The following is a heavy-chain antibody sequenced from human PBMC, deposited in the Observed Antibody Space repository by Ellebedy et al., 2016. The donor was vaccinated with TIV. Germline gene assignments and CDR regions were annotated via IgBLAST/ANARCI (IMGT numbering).Heavy chain of an antibody. Sequence: GSLRLSXTVSGGSVSSGIYYWTWIRRPPGKGLEWIGEINHSGSTNYNPSLKSRVTISVDTSENQFSLKLKYVTAADTAVYYCARGRGGSYSIPFDYWGQGSLVTVSS. V-gene: IGHV4-34*01. CDR2: INHSGST. CDR3: ARGRGGSYSIPFDY. J-gene: IGHJ4*02. D-gene: IGHD2-21*02. CDR1: GGSVSSGIYY.